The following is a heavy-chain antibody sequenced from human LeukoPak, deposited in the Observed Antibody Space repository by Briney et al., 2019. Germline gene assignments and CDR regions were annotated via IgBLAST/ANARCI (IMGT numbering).Heavy chain of an antibody. D-gene: IGHD2-15*01. V-gene: IGHV4-4*07. J-gene: IGHJ4*02. Sequence: SETLSLTCTVSGGSISSYYWSWIRQPAGKGLEWIGRIYTSGSTNYNPSLKSRVTMSVDTSKNQFSLKLSTVTAADTAVYYCARDPSPYCSGGSCYSFYFDYWGQGTLVTVSS. CDR2: IYTSGST. CDR3: ARDPSPYCSGGSCYSFYFDY. CDR1: GGSISSYY.